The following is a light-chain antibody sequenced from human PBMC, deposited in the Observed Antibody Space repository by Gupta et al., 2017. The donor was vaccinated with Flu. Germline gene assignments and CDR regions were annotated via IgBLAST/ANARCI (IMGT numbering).Light chain of an antibody. J-gene: IGKJ1*01. Sequence: EIVLTQSPDFQSVTPKEKVTITCRASQNIGGALHWYQQKPDQSPKLLIKYASQSFSGVPSRFSGSGSETDFTLTINSLEAEDAATYYCQQSSDLPWTFGQGTKVEIK. V-gene: IGKV6-21*01. CDR2: YAS. CDR1: QNIGGA. CDR3: QQSSDLPWT.